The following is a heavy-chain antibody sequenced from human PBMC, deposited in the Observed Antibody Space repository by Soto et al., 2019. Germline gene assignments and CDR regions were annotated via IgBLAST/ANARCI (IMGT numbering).Heavy chain of an antibody. D-gene: IGHD6-19*01. Sequence: QVQLVQSGAEVKKPGASVKVSCEGSGYTFIDYYMHWVRQAPGQGFEWMGRISPKSGGTNNAQKFQGRVTMTWDTSLNTAYMELSSLMSEDTAVYYCARPPGYISDWYYFDLWGQGTLVIVSS. CDR1: GYTFIDYY. V-gene: IGHV1-2*02. CDR3: ARPPGYISDWYYFDL. CDR2: ISPKSGGT. J-gene: IGHJ4*02.